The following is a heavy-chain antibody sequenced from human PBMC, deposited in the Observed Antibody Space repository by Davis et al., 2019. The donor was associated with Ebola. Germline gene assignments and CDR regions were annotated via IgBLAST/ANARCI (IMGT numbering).Heavy chain of an antibody. CDR3: AKLRRATGKDNLDY. V-gene: IGHV3-23*01. J-gene: IGHJ4*02. Sequence: PGGSLRLSCEVSGLDFVNYGMAWVRQIPGKGLDWVSSITASGTGTYYADSVKGRFTVSRDNFNSTLSLQMRALRVEDSAVYFCAKLRRATGKDNLDYWGQGTRVTVSS. D-gene: IGHD5-24*01. CDR2: ITASGTGT. CDR1: GLDFVNYG.